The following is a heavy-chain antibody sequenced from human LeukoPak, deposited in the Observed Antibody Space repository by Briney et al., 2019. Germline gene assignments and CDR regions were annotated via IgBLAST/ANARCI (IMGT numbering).Heavy chain of an antibody. D-gene: IGHD5-24*01. CDR1: GFTFSSSW. CDR2: MNPDGGEK. Sequence: GGSLRLSCAASGFTFSSSWMNWVRQAPGKGLEWVASMNPDGGEKYYMDSVRGRFTISRDKPKNSLYLQMNSLRTEDTAVYYCARDRGYNSFDYWGQGTLVTVSS. V-gene: IGHV3-7*01. CDR3: ARDRGYNSFDY. J-gene: IGHJ4*02.